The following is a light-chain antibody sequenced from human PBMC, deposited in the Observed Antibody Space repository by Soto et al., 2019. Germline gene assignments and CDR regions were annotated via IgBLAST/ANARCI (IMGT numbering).Light chain of an antibody. V-gene: IGLV4-69*01. CDR3: QTWGTGIMV. CDR1: SGHSSYA. J-gene: IGLJ2*01. Sequence: QLVLTQSPSASASLGASVKLTCTLSSGHSSYAIAWHQQQPEKGPRYLMKLNSDGSHSKGDGIPDRFSGSSSGAERYRTISSLQSEDEADSYCQTWGTGIMVFGGGTKLTVL. CDR2: LNSDGSH.